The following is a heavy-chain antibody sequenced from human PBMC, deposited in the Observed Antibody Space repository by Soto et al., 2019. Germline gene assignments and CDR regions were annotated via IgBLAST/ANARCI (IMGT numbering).Heavy chain of an antibody. CDR2: INPGGGST. Sequence: ASEKVSCKASGYTFTSYHMHWVRQAPGQGLEWMGIINPGGGSTSYVQKFQGRVTLTRDTSTSTVYMELSSLKSEDTAVYYCARPGGFGELSPWGQGTLVTVSS. V-gene: IGHV1-46*01. J-gene: IGHJ5*02. CDR1: GYTFTSYH. D-gene: IGHD3-10*01. CDR3: ARPGGFGELSP.